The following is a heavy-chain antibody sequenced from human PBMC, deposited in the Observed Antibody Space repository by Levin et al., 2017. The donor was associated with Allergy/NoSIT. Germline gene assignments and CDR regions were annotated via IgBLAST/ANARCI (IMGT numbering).Heavy chain of an antibody. V-gene: IGHV3-11*01. CDR1: GFTFSDFY. CDR3: AREPAAGRYGMDV. CDR2: ISSTGTTE. D-gene: IGHD6-13*01. Sequence: KAGGSLRLSCAASGFTFSDFYMSWVRQAPGKGLEWISYISSTGTTEYYADSVRGRFTMSRDNAKNSLYLHMNSLRAEDTAVYYCAREPAAGRYGMDVWGQGTTVTVSS. J-gene: IGHJ6*02.